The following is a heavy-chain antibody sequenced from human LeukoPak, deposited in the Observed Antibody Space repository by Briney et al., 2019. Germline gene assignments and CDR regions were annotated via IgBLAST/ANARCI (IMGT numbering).Heavy chain of an antibody. D-gene: IGHD3-22*01. CDR2: IYTSGST. V-gene: IGHV4-61*02. Sequence: SQTLSLTSTVSGGSISIGSYYWSWVRQPAGKGLEWIGRIYTSGSTNYNPSLKSRVTISVDTSKNQFSLKLSSVTAADTAVYYCASMYYYDSSGYYSWGQGTLVTVSS. CDR3: ASMYYYDSSGYYS. CDR1: GGSISIGSYY. J-gene: IGHJ5*02.